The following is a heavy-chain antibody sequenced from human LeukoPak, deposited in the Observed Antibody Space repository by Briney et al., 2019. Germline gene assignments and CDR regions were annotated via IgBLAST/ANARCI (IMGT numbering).Heavy chain of an antibody. Sequence: GGSLRLSCAASGFTFSSYAMSWVRQAPGKGLEWVSGVSGSGGSTYYADSVKGRFTISRDNSKNTLYLQMNSLRAEDTAVYYCAREVLSSGDHFDYWGQGTLVTVSS. J-gene: IGHJ4*02. V-gene: IGHV3-23*01. CDR1: GFTFSSYA. D-gene: IGHD4-17*01. CDR3: AREVLSSGDHFDY. CDR2: VSGSGGST.